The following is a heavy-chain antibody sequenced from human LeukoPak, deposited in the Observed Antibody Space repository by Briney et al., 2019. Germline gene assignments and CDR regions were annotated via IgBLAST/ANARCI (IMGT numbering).Heavy chain of an antibody. J-gene: IGHJ3*02. Sequence: PGGSLRLSCAASGFTFSNFWMFWVRQAPGKGPVWVSRISGEGSTTTYADSVKGRFTISRDNAKNMVYLQMYSLRPEDTALYYWAKAQYLSFDVFDSWGQGTMVTVSS. V-gene: IGHV3-74*01. CDR3: AKAQYLSFDVFDS. CDR2: ISGEGSTT. CDR1: GFTFSNFW. D-gene: IGHD3-10*01.